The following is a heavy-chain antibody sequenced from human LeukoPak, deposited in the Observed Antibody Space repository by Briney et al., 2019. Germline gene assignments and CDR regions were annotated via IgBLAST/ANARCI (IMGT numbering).Heavy chain of an antibody. Sequence: PSETLSLTCTVSGGSISSYYWSWIRQPPGKGLEWIGYIYYSGSTNYNPSLKSRVTISVDTSKNQFSLKLSSVTAADTAVYYCARDYYGSGSYFDYWGQGILVTVSS. D-gene: IGHD3-10*01. J-gene: IGHJ4*02. CDR3: ARDYYGSGSYFDY. CDR1: GGSISSYY. V-gene: IGHV4-59*12. CDR2: IYYSGST.